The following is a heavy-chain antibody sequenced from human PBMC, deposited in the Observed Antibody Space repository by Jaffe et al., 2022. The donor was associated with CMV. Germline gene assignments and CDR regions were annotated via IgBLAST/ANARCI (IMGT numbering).Heavy chain of an antibody. CDR1: GGSISSSSYY. CDR3: ARLAHPMGYSSGWYSAYFDY. J-gene: IGHJ4*02. V-gene: IGHV4-39*01. CDR2: IYYSGST. Sequence: QLQLQESGPGLVKPSETLSLTCTVSGGSISSSSYYWGWIRQPPGKGLEWIGSIYYSGSTYYNPSLKSRVTISVDTSKNQFSLKLSSVTAADTAVYYCARLAHPMGYSSGWYSAYFDYWGQGTLVTVSS. D-gene: IGHD6-19*01.